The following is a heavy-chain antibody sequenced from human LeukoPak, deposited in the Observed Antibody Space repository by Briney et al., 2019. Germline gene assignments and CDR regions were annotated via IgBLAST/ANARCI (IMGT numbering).Heavy chain of an antibody. CDR2: IHGGADIP. CDR3: GRDPNGNYIGAFEM. J-gene: IGHJ3*02. CDR1: GFTFSHYD. D-gene: IGHD1-7*01. V-gene: IGHV3-23*01. Sequence: PGGSLRLSCTASGFTFSHYDMTWVRQAPGKGLEWVSSIHGGADIPSYADSVKGRFTISRDNSKNTLFLEMNSLRGEGTAVYYCGRDPNGNYIGAFEMWGPGTKVTVSS.